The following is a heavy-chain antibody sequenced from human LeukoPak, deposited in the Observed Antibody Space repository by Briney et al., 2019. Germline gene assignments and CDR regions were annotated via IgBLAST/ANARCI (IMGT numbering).Heavy chain of an antibody. J-gene: IGHJ4*02. CDR1: GYTLTELS. V-gene: IGHV1-24*01. CDR3: ARSSIIAAAGPYYFDY. D-gene: IGHD6-13*01. Sequence: GASVKVSCKVSGYTLTELSMHWVRQAPGKGLEWMGGFDPEDGETIYVQKFQGRVIMTEDTSTDTAYMELSSLRSEDTAVYYCARSSIIAAAGPYYFDYWGQGTLVTVSS. CDR2: FDPEDGET.